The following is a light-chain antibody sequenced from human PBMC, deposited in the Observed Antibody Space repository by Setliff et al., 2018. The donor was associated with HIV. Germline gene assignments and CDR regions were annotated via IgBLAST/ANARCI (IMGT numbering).Light chain of an antibody. V-gene: IGLV1-44*01. CDR1: NSNIGTST. Sequence: QSALTQPPSASGTPGQRVTISCSGSNSNIGTSTVNWYQQLPGAAPKLLIYTNSHRPSGVPDRFSGSKSGTSASLAISGLRSEDEADYYCASWDDSLKEYVFGTGTKVTVL. CDR3: ASWDDSLKEYV. J-gene: IGLJ1*01. CDR2: TNS.